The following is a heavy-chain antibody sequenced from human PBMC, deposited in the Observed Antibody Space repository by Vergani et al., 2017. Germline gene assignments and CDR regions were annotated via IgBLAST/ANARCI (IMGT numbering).Heavy chain of an antibody. CDR1: GFTFSSYG. CDR2: IWYDGSNK. D-gene: IGHD2-2*01. Sequence: QVQLVESGGGVVQPGRSLRLSCAAPGFTFSSYGMHWVRQAPGKGLEWVAVIWYDGSNKYYADSVKGRFTISRDNSKNTLYLQMNSLRAEDTAVYDCVRDPRVGGYQLLSHYYYYGMDVWGQGTTVTVSS. CDR3: VRDPRVGGYQLLSHYYYYGMDV. J-gene: IGHJ6*02. V-gene: IGHV3-33*01.